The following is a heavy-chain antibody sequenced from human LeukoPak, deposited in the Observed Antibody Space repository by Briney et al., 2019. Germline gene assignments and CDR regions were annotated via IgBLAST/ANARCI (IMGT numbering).Heavy chain of an antibody. J-gene: IGHJ4*02. Sequence: ASVKVSCKASGYTFTSYGISWVRQAPGQGLEWMGWISAYNGKTNYAQKPQGRVTMTTDTTTSKAYMELRSLRSDDTAVYYFSRDLLNDYVWWSYRRFDYWGQGTLVTVSS. CDR3: SRDLLNDYVWWSYRRFDY. V-gene: IGHV1-18*01. CDR2: ISAYNGKT. D-gene: IGHD3-16*02. CDR1: GYTFTSYG.